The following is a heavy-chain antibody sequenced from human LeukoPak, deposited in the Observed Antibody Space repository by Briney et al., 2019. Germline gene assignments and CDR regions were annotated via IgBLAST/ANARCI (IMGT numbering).Heavy chain of an antibody. J-gene: IGHJ4*02. Sequence: KPGGSLRLSCAASGFTYSDYYMSWIRQAPGKGLEWVSYISNSSSYTDYADSVRGRFTISRDNSKNTLYLQMNRLRAEDTAVYYCAKDQGDYSSGWSIFDYWGQGSLVTVSS. CDR2: ISNSSSYT. CDR3: AKDQGDYSSGWSIFDY. CDR1: GFTYSDYY. V-gene: IGHV3-11*05. D-gene: IGHD6-19*01.